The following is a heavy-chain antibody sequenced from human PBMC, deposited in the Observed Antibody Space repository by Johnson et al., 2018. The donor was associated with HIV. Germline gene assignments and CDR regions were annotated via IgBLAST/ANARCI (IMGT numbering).Heavy chain of an antibody. CDR3: TKARIRLWSNSVWSGVWAFDI. CDR1: GFTFSSYA. J-gene: IGHJ3*02. CDR2: ISGSGGSS. Sequence: VQLVESGGGLVQPGGSLRLSCAASGFTFSSYAMSWVRQAPGKGLEWVSAISGSGGSSYYADSVKGRFTISRDTSKNTLYLQMNSLRAEDTAVYYCTKARIRLWSNSVWSGVWAFDIWGQGTMVTVSS. D-gene: IGHD3-10*01. V-gene: IGHV3-23*04.